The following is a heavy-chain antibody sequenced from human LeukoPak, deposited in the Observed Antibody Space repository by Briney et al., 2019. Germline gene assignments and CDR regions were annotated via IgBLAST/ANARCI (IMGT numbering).Heavy chain of an antibody. CDR3: TRVLYSSAWYGDHY. D-gene: IGHD6-19*01. Sequence: TGGSLRLSCAASGFTFSSYSMNWVRQAPGKGLEWLSYISSSSTTIYYADSVQGRFTISRDNAKNSLYLQMNSLRAEDTAVYYCTRVLYSSAWYGDHYWGQGALVTVSS. V-gene: IGHV3-48*01. J-gene: IGHJ4*02. CDR1: GFTFSSYS. CDR2: ISSSSTTI.